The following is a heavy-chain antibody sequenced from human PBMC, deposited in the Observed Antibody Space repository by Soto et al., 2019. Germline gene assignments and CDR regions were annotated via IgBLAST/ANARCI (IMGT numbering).Heavy chain of an antibody. D-gene: IGHD3-16*02. V-gene: IGHV3-74*01. CDR2: INSDGSST. CDR1: GFTFSTFW. J-gene: IGHJ5*01. CDR3: ARSDRLRLGGVIDINWFDS. Sequence: EVQLLESGGGLVQPGGSLRLSCAASGFTFSTFWMHWVRQVPGKGLVWVSRINSDGSSTSNAESVKGRITISRDNAKNTLYLQMNSLRGDDTGVYYCARSDRLRLGGVIDINWFDSWRQGTLVTVSS.